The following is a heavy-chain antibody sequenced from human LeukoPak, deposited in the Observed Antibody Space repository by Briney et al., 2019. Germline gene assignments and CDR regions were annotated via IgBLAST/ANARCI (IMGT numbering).Heavy chain of an antibody. CDR2: INPSGGST. CDR1: GYTFTSYY. CDR3: ARDGDSSGRHYFDY. V-gene: IGHV1-46*01. Sequence: GASVKVSCKASGYTFTSYYIHWVRQAPGQGLEWMGIINPSGGSTNYAQKFQGRVTMTRDTSISTAYMELSSLRSEDTAVYYCARDGDSSGRHYFDYWGQGTLVTVSS. D-gene: IGHD3-22*01. J-gene: IGHJ4*02.